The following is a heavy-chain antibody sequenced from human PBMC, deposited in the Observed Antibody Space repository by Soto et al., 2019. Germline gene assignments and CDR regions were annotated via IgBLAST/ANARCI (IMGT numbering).Heavy chain of an antibody. V-gene: IGHV3-21*04. J-gene: IGHJ4*02. CDR1: GFTFSSFA. D-gene: IGHD3-3*01. Sequence: PGGSLRLSCAASGFTFSSFAMSWVRQAPGKGLEWVSTFSSSGSTIYYADSVKGRFTISRDNAKNSLYLQMNSLRAEDTAVYYCARVERGITIFGVVIPPFDYWGQGTLVTVSS. CDR3: ARVERGITIFGVVIPPFDY. CDR2: FSSSGSTI.